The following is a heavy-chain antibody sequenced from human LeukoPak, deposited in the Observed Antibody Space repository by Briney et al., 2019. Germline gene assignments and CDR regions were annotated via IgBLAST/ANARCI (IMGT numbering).Heavy chain of an antibody. Sequence: GGSLRLSCAASGFTFSSYGMHWVRQAPGKGLEWVAVISYDGSNKYYADSAKGRFTISRDNSKNTLYLQMNSLRAEDTAVYYCAKDRAVARYFDLWGRGTLVTVSS. J-gene: IGHJ2*01. CDR2: ISYDGSNK. CDR1: GFTFSSYG. D-gene: IGHD6-19*01. V-gene: IGHV3-30*18. CDR3: AKDRAVARYFDL.